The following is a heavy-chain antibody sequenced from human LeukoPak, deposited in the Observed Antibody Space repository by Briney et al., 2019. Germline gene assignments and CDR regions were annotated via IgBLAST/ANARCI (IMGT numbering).Heavy chain of an antibody. CDR2: IYTSGST. D-gene: IGHD3-22*01. V-gene: IGHV4-61*02. CDR1: GGSISSGSYY. J-gene: IGHJ4*02. Sequence: SETLSLTCTVSGGSISSGSYYWSWIRQPAGKGLEWIGRIYTSGSTNYNPSLKSRVTISVDTSKNQFSLKLSSVTAADTAVYYCARDRYYDTIDYWGQGTLVTVSS. CDR3: ARDRYYDTIDY.